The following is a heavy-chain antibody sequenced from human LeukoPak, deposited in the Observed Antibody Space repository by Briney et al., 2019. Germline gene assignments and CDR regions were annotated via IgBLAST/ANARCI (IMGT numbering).Heavy chain of an antibody. CDR1: GFTFDDYA. V-gene: IGHV3-9*01. Sequence: GGSLRLSCAASGFTFDDYAMHWVRQAPGKGLEWVSGISWNSGSIGYADSVKGRFTISRDNAKNSLYLQMNSLRAEDTALYYCAKDIGNWGQGTLVTISS. J-gene: IGHJ4*02. CDR2: ISWNSGSI. CDR3: AKDIGN.